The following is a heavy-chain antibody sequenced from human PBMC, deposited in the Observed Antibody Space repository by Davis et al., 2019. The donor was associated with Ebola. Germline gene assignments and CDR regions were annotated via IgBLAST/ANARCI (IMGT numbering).Heavy chain of an antibody. V-gene: IGHV3-7*01. J-gene: IGHJ6*02. CDR3: ARIAAAEGSPDV. D-gene: IGHD6-13*01. CDR2: IKQDGSEK. Sequence: GESLKISCAASGFTLSSYWMSWVRQAPGKGLEWVANIKQDGSEKYYVDSVKGRFTISRDNAKNSLYLQMNSLRAEDTAVYYCARIAAAEGSPDVWGQGTTVTVSS. CDR1: GFTLSSYW.